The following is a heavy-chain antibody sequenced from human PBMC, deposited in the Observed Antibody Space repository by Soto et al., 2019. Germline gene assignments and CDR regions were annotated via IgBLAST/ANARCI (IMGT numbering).Heavy chain of an antibody. CDR3: AGFYVAAGAATLEY. J-gene: IGHJ4*02. V-gene: IGHV3-33*01. CDR2: IWHDGSNK. CDR1: GVIFSNFG. Sequence: PGGSLRLSCAASGVIFSNFGMHWVRQAPGKGLEWVGIIWHDGSNKYYADSVEGRFTISRDNSKNTVYLQMNSLRGEDAGIYYCAGFYVAAGAATLEYWGQGTLVTVSS. D-gene: IGHD1-26*01.